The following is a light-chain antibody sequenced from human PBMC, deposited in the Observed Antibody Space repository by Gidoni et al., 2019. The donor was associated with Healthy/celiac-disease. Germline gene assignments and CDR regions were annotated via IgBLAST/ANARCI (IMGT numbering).Light chain of an antibody. CDR3: CSYAGSYVV. CDR1: SSDVGSYNL. V-gene: IGLV2-23*02. J-gene: IGLJ2*01. Sequence: QSALTQPASAPGSSGQSITISCTGTSSDVGSYNLVSWYQQHPGKAPKLMIYEVSKRPSGVSNRFSGSKSGNTASLTISGLQAEDEADYYCCSYAGSYVVFGGGTKLPVL. CDR2: EVS.